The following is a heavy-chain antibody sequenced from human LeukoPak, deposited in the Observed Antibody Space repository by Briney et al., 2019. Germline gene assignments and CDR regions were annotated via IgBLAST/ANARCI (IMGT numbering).Heavy chain of an antibody. CDR2: TNRVGSEK. CDR3: ARDSSGFD. Sequence: GGSLRLSCAASGFTFSSYWMSWVRQAPGKGLEWVANTNRVGSEKYNVDSVKGRFTISRDNAKNSLYLQMNSLRAEDTAVYYCARDSSGFDWGQGTLVTVSS. D-gene: IGHD3-22*01. CDR1: GFTFSSYW. J-gene: IGHJ4*02. V-gene: IGHV3-7*01.